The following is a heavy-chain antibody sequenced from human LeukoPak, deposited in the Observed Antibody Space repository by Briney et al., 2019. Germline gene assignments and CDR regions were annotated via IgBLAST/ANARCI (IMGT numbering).Heavy chain of an antibody. CDR1: GFTFSAYW. D-gene: IGHD3-16*02. V-gene: IGHV3-7*01. CDR3: ARDADRKFDY. CDR2: MNQDGSVK. Sequence: GGTLRLSCAASGFTFSAYWMTWVRRAPGKGLEWVANMNQDGSVKHYVDSVKGRFTISRDNANSLYLQMNSLRAEDTAVYYCARDADRKFDYWGQGTLVTASS. J-gene: IGHJ4*02.